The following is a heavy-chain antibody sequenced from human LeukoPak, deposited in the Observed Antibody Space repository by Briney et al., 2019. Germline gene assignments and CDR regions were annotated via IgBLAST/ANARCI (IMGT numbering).Heavy chain of an antibody. CDR2: IIPIFGTA. Sequence: GASVKVSCKASGGTFSSYAISWVRQAPGQGLEWMGGIIPIFGTANYAQKFQGRVTITADESTSTAYMELSSLRSEDTAVYYCARSRLFGFGELSGFDYWGQGTLVTVSS. J-gene: IGHJ4*02. CDR1: GGTFSSYA. D-gene: IGHD3-10*01. V-gene: IGHV1-69*13. CDR3: ARSRLFGFGELSGFDY.